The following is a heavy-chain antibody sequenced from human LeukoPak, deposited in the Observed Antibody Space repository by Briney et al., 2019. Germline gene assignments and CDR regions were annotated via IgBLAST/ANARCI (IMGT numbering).Heavy chain of an antibody. CDR1: GYTFTSYG. CDR2: ISAYNGNT. J-gene: IGHJ6*02. CDR3: ARDGIEPVNYDFWSGYYKNYYYYGMDV. V-gene: IGHV1-18*01. D-gene: IGHD3-3*01. Sequence: GASVKVSCKASGYTFTSYGISWVRQAPGQGLEWMGWISAYNGNTNYARKLQGRVTMTTDTSTSTAYMELRSLRSDDTAVYYCARDGIEPVNYDFWSGYYKNYYYYGMDVWGQGTTVTVSS.